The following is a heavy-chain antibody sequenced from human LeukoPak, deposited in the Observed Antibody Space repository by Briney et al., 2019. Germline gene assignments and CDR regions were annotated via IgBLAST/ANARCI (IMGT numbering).Heavy chain of an antibody. CDR2: IYYSGST. V-gene: IGHV4-59*01. Sequence: SETLFLTCTVSDDSISSYYWSWIRQPPGKGLEWIGYIYYSGSTNYNPSLKSRVTISVDTSKNQFFLILSSVTAADTAVYYCARIYGDYVDYWGQGTLVTVSS. CDR3: ARIYGDYVDY. J-gene: IGHJ4*02. CDR1: DDSISSYY. D-gene: IGHD4-17*01.